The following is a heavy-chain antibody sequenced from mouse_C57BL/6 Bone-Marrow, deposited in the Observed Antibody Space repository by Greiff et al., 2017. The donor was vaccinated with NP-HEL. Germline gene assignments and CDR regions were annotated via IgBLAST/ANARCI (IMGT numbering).Heavy chain of an antibody. CDR3: ARSIYDGYYVDY. CDR2: IRNKANGYTT. CDR1: GFTFTDYY. J-gene: IGHJ2*01. D-gene: IGHD2-3*01. Sequence: EVKVVESGGGLVQPGGSLSLSCAASGFTFTDYYMSWVRQPPGKALEWLGFIRNKANGYTTEYSASVKGRFTISRDNSQSILYLQMNALRAEDSATYYCARSIYDGYYVDYWGQGTTLTVSS. V-gene: IGHV7-3*01.